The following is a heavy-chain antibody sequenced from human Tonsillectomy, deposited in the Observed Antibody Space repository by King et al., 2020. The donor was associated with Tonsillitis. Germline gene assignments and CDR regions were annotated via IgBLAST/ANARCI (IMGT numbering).Heavy chain of an antibody. D-gene: IGHD3-22*01. J-gene: IGHJ4*02. V-gene: IGHV3-48*01. CDR3: ARDYYDSSIYYLVGVYFDY. Sequence: VQLVESGGGLVQPGGSLRLSCAASGFTFSSYSMNWVRQAPGKGLEWVSYISSSSSTIYYADSVKGRFTISRDNAKNSLYLQMNSLRAEDTAVYYCARDYYDSSIYYLVGVYFDYWGQGTLVTVSS. CDR2: ISSSSSTI. CDR1: GFTFSSYS.